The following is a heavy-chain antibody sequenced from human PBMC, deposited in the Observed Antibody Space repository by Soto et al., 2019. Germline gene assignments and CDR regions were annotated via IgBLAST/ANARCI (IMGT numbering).Heavy chain of an antibody. D-gene: IGHD2-15*01. CDR2: ISYDGSNK. Sequence: GGSLRLSCAASGFTFSSYAMHWVRQAPGKGLEWVAVISYDGSNKYYADSVKGRFTISRDNSKNTLHLQMNSLRAEDTDVYYCARDSVVVVAATLLTYYYYGMDVWGQGTTVTVSS. V-gene: IGHV3-30-3*01. CDR3: ARDSVVVVAATLLTYYYYGMDV. J-gene: IGHJ6*02. CDR1: GFTFSSYA.